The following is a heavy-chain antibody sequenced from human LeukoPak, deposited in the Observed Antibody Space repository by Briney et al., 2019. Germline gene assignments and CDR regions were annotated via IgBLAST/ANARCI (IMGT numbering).Heavy chain of an antibody. CDR3: ARDRMYYDFWSGYTLPDYGMDV. V-gene: IGHV1-46*01. CDR1: GYTFTSYD. D-gene: IGHD3-3*01. CDR2: INPSGGST. J-gene: IGHJ6*02. Sequence: ASVKVSCKASGYTFTSYDMHSVRQAPGPGLEWMGIINPSGGSTSYAQKFQGRVTMTRDTSTSTVYMELSSLRSEDTAVYYCARDRMYYDFWSGYTLPDYGMDVWGQGTTVTVSS.